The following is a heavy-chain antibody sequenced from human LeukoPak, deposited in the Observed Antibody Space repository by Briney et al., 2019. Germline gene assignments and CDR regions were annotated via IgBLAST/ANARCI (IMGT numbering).Heavy chain of an antibody. Sequence: GGSLRLSCAASGFTFSSYWMHWVRQAPGKGLVWVSRIKSDGSTNYADSVKGRFTISRDNAKNTVSLQMNSLRAEDTGVYFCARAPSEIGGYYPEYFRHWGQGTLVTVSS. CDR2: IKSDGST. CDR3: ARAPSEIGGYYPEYFRH. D-gene: IGHD3-22*01. V-gene: IGHV3-74*01. CDR1: GFTFSSYW. J-gene: IGHJ1*01.